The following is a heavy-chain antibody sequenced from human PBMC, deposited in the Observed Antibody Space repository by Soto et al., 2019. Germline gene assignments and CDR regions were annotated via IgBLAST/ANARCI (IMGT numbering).Heavy chain of an antibody. V-gene: IGHV3-30*18. CDR1: GFTFSSYG. CDR3: AKQLGILRRAMAQGSDY. J-gene: IGHJ4*02. D-gene: IGHD5-18*01. CDR2: VSYDEITK. Sequence: GSLRLTCSASGFTFSSYGMNWVRQAPGKGLEWVAVVSYDEITKYYADSVKVRFTISRDNSKNTVYLQMNSLRPEDTAVYYCAKQLGILRRAMAQGSDYWGQGTLVTVYS.